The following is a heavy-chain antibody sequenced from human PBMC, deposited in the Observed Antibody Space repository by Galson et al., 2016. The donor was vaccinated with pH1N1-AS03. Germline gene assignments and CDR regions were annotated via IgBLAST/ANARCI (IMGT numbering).Heavy chain of an antibody. V-gene: IGHV3-11*06. D-gene: IGHD6-25*01. Sequence: SLRLSCAASGFTFSDYYMSWIRQAPGKGLEWISYISSSSSYTNCADSVKGRFTISRDNAKNSLYLQMNSLRAEDTAVYYCARTLAASGYYFDSWGQGTLVTVSS. CDR2: ISSSSSYT. CDR3: ARTLAASGYYFDS. CDR1: GFTFSDYY. J-gene: IGHJ4*02.